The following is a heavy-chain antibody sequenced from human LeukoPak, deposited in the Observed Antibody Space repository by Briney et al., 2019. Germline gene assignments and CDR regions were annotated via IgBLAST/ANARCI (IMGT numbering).Heavy chain of an antibody. CDR3: AREGLITVIRGLNFGY. V-gene: IGHV4-38-2*02. D-gene: IGHD3-10*01. J-gene: IGHJ4*02. Sequence: SETLSLTCSVSTHSVSTDYYWGWIRQPPGKGLEWVGNIYHDGSTYYTPSLKSRVTISVDTSKNQFSLKLTSVTAADTAVYYCAREGLITVIRGLNFGYWGQGTLVSVSS. CDR2: IYHDGST. CDR1: THSVSTDYY.